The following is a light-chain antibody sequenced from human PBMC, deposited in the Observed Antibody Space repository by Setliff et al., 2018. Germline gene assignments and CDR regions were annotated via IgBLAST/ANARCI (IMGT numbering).Light chain of an antibody. CDR2: YDS. CDR1: NIGSKS. Sequence: SYELTQPPSVSVAPGKTARITCGGDNIGSKSVNWYYRKPGQAPVLVIYYDSDRPSGIPDRFSASNSGNTATLTISSVEVGDEADYYCQVWNTDTDHPGNVFGTGTKVTVL. J-gene: IGLJ1*01. V-gene: IGLV3-21*04. CDR3: QVWNTDTDHPGNV.